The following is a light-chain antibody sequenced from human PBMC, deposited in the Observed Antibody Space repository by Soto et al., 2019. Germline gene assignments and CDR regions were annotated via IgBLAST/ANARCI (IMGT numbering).Light chain of an antibody. CDR3: SSFTSSTTEV. CDR2: DVI. V-gene: IGLV2-14*03. CDR1: SSDVGGFDY. J-gene: IGLJ2*01. Sequence: QSALTQPASVSGSPGQSITISCTGTSSDVGGFDYVSWYQQHPGKAPKRMIYDVINRPSGVSDRFSGSKSANTASLTISGLQAEDEAHYYCSSFTSSTTEVFGGGTKVTVL.